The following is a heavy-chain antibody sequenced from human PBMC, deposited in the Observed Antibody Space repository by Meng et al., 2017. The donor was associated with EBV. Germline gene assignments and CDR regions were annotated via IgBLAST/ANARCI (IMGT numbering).Heavy chain of an antibody. CDR1: GGPFRYYA. CDR3: ASESGRGYTPDY. Sequence: QVPLVQSAAEVKKPGSSVKASCKTSGGPFRYYAISWVRQAPGQGLEWLGGFLPRLGAPNYAQKFHGRVKITADESTSTHYMDLSSLRSEDTAIYYCASESGRGYTPDYWGQGTLVTVSS. V-gene: IGHV1-69*01. J-gene: IGHJ4*02. D-gene: IGHD3-10*01. CDR2: FLPRLGAP.